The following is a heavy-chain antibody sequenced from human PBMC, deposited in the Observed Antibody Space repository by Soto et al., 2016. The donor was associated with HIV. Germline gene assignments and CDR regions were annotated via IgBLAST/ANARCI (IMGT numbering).Heavy chain of an antibody. CDR1: GGSISSSSYY. CDR3: ARQSHFYDSSGYYYVSYFDY. D-gene: IGHD3-22*01. CDR2: IYYSGST. V-gene: IGHV4-39*01. Sequence: QLQLQESGPGLVKPSETLSLTCTVSGGSISSSSYYWGWIRQPPGKGLEWIGSIYYSGSTYYTPSLKSRVTISVDTSKNQFSLKLSSVTAADTAVYYCARQSHFYDSSGYYYVSYFDYWAREPWSPSPQ. J-gene: IGHJ4*02.